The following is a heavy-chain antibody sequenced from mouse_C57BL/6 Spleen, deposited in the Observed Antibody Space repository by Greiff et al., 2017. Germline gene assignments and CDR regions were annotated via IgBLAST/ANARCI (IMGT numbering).Heavy chain of an antibody. CDR2: ISYSGST. CDR1: GYSFTSDY. J-gene: IGHJ2*01. Sequence: EVKLVESGPGLVKPSPSLSLSCSATGYSFTSDYWHWIRKFPGNKLEYIGYISYSGSTSYNPSLKSRISITRDTSKNQYYLQVNSVTTEDAATDYGARETPYFDYWGQGTTLTVSS. CDR3: ARETPYFDY. V-gene: IGHV3-8*01.